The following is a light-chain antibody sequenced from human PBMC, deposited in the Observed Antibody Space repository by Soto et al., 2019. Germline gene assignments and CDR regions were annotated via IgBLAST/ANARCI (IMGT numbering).Light chain of an antibody. CDR1: SSDVGGYDF. CDR3: SSYTITCSPV. CDR2: EVT. V-gene: IGLV2-14*01. Sequence: QSALTQPASVSGSPGQSITISCTGTSSDVGGYDFVSWYRQYPGQAPKILIYEVTHRPSGVPDRFSGSKSGNTDSLTISGLHADDEADYYCSSYTITCSPVFGPGTKLTVL. J-gene: IGLJ1*01.